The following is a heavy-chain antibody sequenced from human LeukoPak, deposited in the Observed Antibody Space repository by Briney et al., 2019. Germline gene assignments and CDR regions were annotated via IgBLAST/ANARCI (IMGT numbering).Heavy chain of an antibody. D-gene: IGHD2-15*01. Sequence: SETLSLTCAVYGGSFSGYYWSRIRQPPGKGLEWIGEINHSGSTNYNPSLKSRVTISVDTSKNQFSLKLSSVTAADTAVYYCASLYCSGGSCYSSDYWGQGTLVTVSS. J-gene: IGHJ4*02. V-gene: IGHV4-34*01. CDR1: GGSFSGYY. CDR3: ASLYCSGGSCYSSDY. CDR2: INHSGST.